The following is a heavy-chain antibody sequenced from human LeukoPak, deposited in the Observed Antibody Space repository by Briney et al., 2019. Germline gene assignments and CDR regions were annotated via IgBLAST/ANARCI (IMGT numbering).Heavy chain of an antibody. Sequence: ASVKVSCKASGYTFSSYDINWVRQATGQGLEWMGWMNPNSGNTGYAQKFQGRVTMTRNTSISTAYMDLSSLRSEDTAVYYCARRYCSSTSCHYFGYWGQGTLVTVSS. V-gene: IGHV1-8*01. CDR1: GYTFSSYD. D-gene: IGHD2-2*01. CDR2: MNPNSGNT. J-gene: IGHJ4*02. CDR3: ARRYCSSTSCHYFGY.